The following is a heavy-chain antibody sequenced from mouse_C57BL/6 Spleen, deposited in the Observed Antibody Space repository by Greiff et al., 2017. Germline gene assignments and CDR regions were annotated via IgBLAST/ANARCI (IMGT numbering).Heavy chain of an antibody. CDR2: IRLKSDNYAT. V-gene: IGHV6-3*01. CDR3: TGGGTMYFDY. CDR1: GFTFSNYW. D-gene: IGHD4-1*01. Sequence: EVKLEESGGGLVQPGGSMKLSCVASGFTFSNYWMNWVRQSPEKGLEWVAQIRLKSDNYATHYAESVKGRFTISRDDSKSSVYLQMSNLRAEDTGIDYCTGGGTMYFDYWGQGTTLTVSS. J-gene: IGHJ2*01.